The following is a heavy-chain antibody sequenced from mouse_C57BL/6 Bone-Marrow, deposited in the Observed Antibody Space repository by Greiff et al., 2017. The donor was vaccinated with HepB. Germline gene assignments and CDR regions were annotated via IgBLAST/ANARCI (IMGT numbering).Heavy chain of an antibody. J-gene: IGHJ2*01. CDR2: ISDGGSYT. CDR3: ARIYYGNYDFDY. Sequence: EVKLMESGGGLVKPGGSLKLSCAASGFTFSSYAMSWVRQTPEKRLEWVATISDGGSYTYYPDNVKGRFTISRDNAKNNLYLQMSHLKSEDTAMYYCARIYYGNYDFDYWGQGTTLTVSS. V-gene: IGHV5-4*03. CDR1: GFTFSSYA. D-gene: IGHD2-1*01.